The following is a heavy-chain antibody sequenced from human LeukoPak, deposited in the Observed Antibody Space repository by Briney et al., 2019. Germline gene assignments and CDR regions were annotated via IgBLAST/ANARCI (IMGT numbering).Heavy chain of an antibody. Sequence: SETLSLTCTVSGGSIGGYYWSWIRQPPGKGLEWIGYVYYSGSTNYNPSLKSRVTISVDTSKNQFSLKLSSVTAADTAVYYCARHYISGYFFDYWGQGTLVTVSS. V-gene: IGHV4-59*08. J-gene: IGHJ4*02. CDR3: ARHYISGYFFDY. CDR2: VYYSGST. CDR1: GGSIGGYY. D-gene: IGHD1-14*01.